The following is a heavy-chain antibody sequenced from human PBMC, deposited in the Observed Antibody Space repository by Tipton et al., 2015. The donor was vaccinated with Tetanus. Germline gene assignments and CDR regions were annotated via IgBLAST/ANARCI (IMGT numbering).Heavy chain of an antibody. D-gene: IGHD2-15*01. V-gene: IGHV3-9*01. Sequence: SLRLSCAASGLTFHEHAMHWVRQAPGRGLEWVSGIMWDGSKVGYADSVKGRFSISRDNSKNTLYLQMNSLRPEDTAVYYCAKEFQRARIRFFDSWGQGSQVTASS. CDR2: IMWDGSKV. J-gene: IGHJ4*02. CDR1: GLTFHEHA. CDR3: AKEFQRARIRFFDS.